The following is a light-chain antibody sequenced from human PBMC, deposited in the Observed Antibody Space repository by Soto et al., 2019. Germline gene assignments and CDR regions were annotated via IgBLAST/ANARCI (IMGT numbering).Light chain of an antibody. CDR3: QQYGGMWA. Sequence: DIQLTQSPSTLSASVGDRITITCRASQSIGTWLAWYQHRPGEGPKLLIHDASSLESGVPSRFSGSGSATEFSLTISSLQPDDFATYYCQQYGGMWAFGQGTKVDIK. CDR2: DAS. J-gene: IGKJ1*01. V-gene: IGKV1-5*01. CDR1: QSIGTW.